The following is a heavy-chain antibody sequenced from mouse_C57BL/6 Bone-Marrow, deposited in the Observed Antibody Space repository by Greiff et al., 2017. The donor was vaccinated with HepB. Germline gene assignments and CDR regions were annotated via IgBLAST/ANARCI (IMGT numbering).Heavy chain of an antibody. D-gene: IGHD1-1*01. J-gene: IGHJ2*01. CDR2: IDPSDSYT. V-gene: IGHV1-69*01. CDR1: GYTFTSYW. Sequence: QVQLQQPGAELVMPGASVKLSCKASGYTFTSYWMHWVKQRPGQGLEWIGEIDPSDSYTNYNQKFKGKSTLTVDKSSSTAYMQLSSLTSEDSAVYYCARNGSSYFDYWGQGPTLTVSS. CDR3: ARNGSSYFDY.